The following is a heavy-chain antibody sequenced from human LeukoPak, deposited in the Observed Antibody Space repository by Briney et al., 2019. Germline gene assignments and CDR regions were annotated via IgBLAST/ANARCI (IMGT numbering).Heavy chain of an antibody. CDR3: AGMRITTPTVRTLDY. CDR2: IYYSGST. Sequence: SETLSLTCTVSGGSISSSGQYWGWIRQPPGKGLEWIGTIYYSGSTYYNPSLKSRVTVSVDTSKNQFSLKLSSVTAADTAVYYCAGMRITTPTVRTLDYWGQGTLVTVSS. D-gene: IGHD1-14*01. CDR1: GGSISSSGQY. V-gene: IGHV4-39*07. J-gene: IGHJ4*02.